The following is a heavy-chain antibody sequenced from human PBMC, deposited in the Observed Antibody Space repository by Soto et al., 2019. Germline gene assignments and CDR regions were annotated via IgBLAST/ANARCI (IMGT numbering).Heavy chain of an antibody. CDR1: GYTFTSYY. D-gene: IGHD3-3*01. CDR2: INPSGGST. CDR3: ARDMASYYDFWSGPPRPGYYGMDV. J-gene: IGHJ6*02. Sequence: ASVKVSFKASGYTFTSYYMHWVRQAPGQGLEWMGIINPSGGSTSYAQKFQGRVTITRDTSTSTVYMELSSLRSEDTAVYYCARDMASYYDFWSGPPRPGYYGMDVWGQGTTVTVSS. V-gene: IGHV1-46*01.